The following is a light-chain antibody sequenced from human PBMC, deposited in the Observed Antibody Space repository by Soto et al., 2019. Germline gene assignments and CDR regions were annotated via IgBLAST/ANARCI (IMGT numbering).Light chain of an antibody. J-gene: IGKJ1*01. CDR2: KAS. CDR1: ESISSW. V-gene: IGKV1-5*03. Sequence: DIQMTQSPPTLSASAGGRVPITRRASESISSWLAWYQQKPGKAPKLLMYKASSLESGVPSRFSGSGSGTEFTLTISSLQPDDVATYYCQQYNSYSWTFGQGTKVDIK. CDR3: QQYNSYSWT.